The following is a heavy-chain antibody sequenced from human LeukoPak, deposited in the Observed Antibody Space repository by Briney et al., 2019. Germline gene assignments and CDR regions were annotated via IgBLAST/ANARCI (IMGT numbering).Heavy chain of an antibody. J-gene: IGHJ6*03. Sequence: GGSLRLSCAASGFTLSKHWMTWVRQAPGKGLECVAIIKQDGSEKYYVDSVKGRFTISRDNAKNSLYLQLNSLRAEDTAVYYCARVGDYSYYYYYMDVWGKGTTVTVSS. CDR1: GFTLSKHW. V-gene: IGHV3-7*01. CDR3: ARVGDYSYYYYYMDV. CDR2: IKQDGSEK. D-gene: IGHD3-10*01.